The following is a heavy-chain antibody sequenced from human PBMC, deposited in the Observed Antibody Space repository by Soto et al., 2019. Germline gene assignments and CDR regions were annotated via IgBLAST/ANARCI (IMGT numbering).Heavy chain of an antibody. CDR1: GFTFSDYY. CDR2: ISSSSSYT. CDR3: ARDRQDIVVVPAAYYYYYGMDV. V-gene: IGHV3-11*06. J-gene: IGHJ6*02. Sequence: GGSLRLSCAASGFTFSDYYMSWIRQAPGKGLEWVSYISSSSSYTNYADSVKGRFTISRDNAKNSLYLQMNSLRAEDTAVYYCARDRQDIVVVPAAYYYYYGMDVWGQGTTVTVSS. D-gene: IGHD2-2*01.